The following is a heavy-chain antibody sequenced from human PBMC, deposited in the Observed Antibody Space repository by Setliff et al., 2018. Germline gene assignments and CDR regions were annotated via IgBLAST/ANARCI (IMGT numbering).Heavy chain of an antibody. J-gene: IGHJ1*01. CDR3: AKDSGGWPHSLISYFQH. V-gene: IGHV3-15*01. D-gene: IGHD6-19*01. Sequence: GGSLRLSCAASGFTFNNAWMSWVRQAPGKGLGWVGRIKSKTDGGTTDYAAPVKGRFTISRDDSKNTLYLQMNSLRAEDTAVYYCAKDSGGWPHSLISYFQHWGQGTLVTVSS. CDR2: IKSKTDGGTT. CDR1: GFTFNNAW.